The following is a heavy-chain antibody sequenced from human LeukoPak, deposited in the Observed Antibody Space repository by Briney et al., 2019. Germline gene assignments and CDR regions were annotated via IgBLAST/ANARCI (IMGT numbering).Heavy chain of an antibody. D-gene: IGHD6-13*01. V-gene: IGHV4-39*01. CDR2: MYHSGIT. J-gene: IGHJ5*02. CDR3: ARQDYSSPEGWFDP. CDR1: VGSIATTNYY. Sequence: SETLSLTCTVSVGSIATTNYYWAWIRQPPGRGLEWIGSMYHSGITYYNPSLKSRVTMSVDTSKDQFSLKLISVTAADTAVYYCARQDYSSPEGWFDPWGHGTLVTVSS.